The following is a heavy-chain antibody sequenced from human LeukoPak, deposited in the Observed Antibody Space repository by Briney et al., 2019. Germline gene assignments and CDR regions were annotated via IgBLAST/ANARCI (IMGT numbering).Heavy chain of an antibody. CDR1: GSSIGRHY. CDR2: THFSGSS. J-gene: IGHJ5*02. D-gene: IGHD6-13*01. Sequence: SETLSLTCSVSGSSIGRHYWTWIRQPPGKGLEWIGYTHFSGSSNYNPSLKSRATTSLDRAKNQISLTLTSVTAADTAVYFCARAKAAGSYDLWGQGNVVPVSS. CDR3: ARAKAAGSYDL. V-gene: IGHV4-59*11.